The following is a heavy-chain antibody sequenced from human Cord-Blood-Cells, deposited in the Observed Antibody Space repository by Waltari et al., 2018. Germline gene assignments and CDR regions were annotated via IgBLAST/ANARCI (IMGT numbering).Heavy chain of an antibody. V-gene: IGHV3-43*01. CDR1: GFTFDDYP. CDR2: ISWDGGST. CDR3: AKEKGSGYDFGSGYYYYMDV. D-gene: IGHD3-3*01. Sequence: EVQLVESGGVVVQPGGSLRLSCAASGFTFDDYPMHLVRPAPGKGMEWVSLISWDGGSTYYADSEKGRFTISRDNSKNSLYLQMNSLRTEDTALYYCAKEKGSGYDFGSGYYYYMDVWGKGTTVTVSS. J-gene: IGHJ6*03.